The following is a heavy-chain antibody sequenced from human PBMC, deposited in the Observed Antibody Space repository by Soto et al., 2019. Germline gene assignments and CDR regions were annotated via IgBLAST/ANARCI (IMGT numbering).Heavy chain of an antibody. Sequence: CKGSGYSFAGYWITWVRQKPGKGLEWMGRIDPSDSQTYYSPSFRGHVTISVTKSITTVFLQWSSLRASDTAMYYCARQIYDSDTGPNFQYYFDSWGQGTPVTVSS. CDR1: GYSFAGYW. CDR2: IDPSDSQT. V-gene: IGHV5-10-1*01. D-gene: IGHD3-22*01. J-gene: IGHJ4*02. CDR3: ARQIYDSDTGPNFQYYFDS.